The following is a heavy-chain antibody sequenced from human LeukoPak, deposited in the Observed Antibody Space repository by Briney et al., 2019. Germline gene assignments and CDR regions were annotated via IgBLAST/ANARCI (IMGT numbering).Heavy chain of an antibody. CDR3: ARASPSWYYYYGMDV. CDR2: ISYDGSNK. Sequence: GGSLRLSCAASGFTFSSYAMHWVRQAPGKGLEWVAVISYDGSNKYYADSVKGRFTIPRDNSKNTLYLQMNSLRAEDTAVYYCARASPSWYYYYGMDVWGQGTTVTVSS. J-gene: IGHJ6*02. V-gene: IGHV3-30-3*01. CDR1: GFTFSSYA. D-gene: IGHD2-2*01.